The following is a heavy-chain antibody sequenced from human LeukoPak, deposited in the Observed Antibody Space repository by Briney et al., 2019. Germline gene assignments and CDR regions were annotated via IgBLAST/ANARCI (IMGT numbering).Heavy chain of an antibody. CDR2: ISWNSGSI. CDR1: GFTFDDYA. D-gene: IGHD6-13*01. CDR3: ASGYSSSWYDY. J-gene: IGHJ4*02. Sequence: GGSLRLSCAASGFTFDDYAMHWVRQAPGKGLEWVSGISWNSGSIGYADSVKGGFTISRDNSKNTLYLQMNSLRAEDTAVYYCASGYSSSWYDYWGQGTLVTVSS. V-gene: IGHV3-9*01.